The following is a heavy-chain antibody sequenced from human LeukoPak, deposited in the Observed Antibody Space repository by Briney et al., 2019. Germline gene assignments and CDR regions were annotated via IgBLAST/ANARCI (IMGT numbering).Heavy chain of an antibody. CDR2: IIPIFGTA. Sequence: GASVKVSCKASGGTFSSYAISWVRQAPGQGLEWMGGIIPIFGTANYAQKFQGRVTITADESTSTAYMELSSLRSEDTAVYYCARGRGGTSSSIFDIWGQGTMVTVSS. J-gene: IGHJ3*02. D-gene: IGHD2-2*01. CDR1: GGTFSSYA. V-gene: IGHV1-69*13. CDR3: ARGRGGTSSSIFDI.